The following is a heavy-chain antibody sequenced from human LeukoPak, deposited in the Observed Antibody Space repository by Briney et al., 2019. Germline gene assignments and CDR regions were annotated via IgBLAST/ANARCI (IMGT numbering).Heavy chain of an antibody. CDR1: GDSVSINSAA. CDR2: TYYMSKWNT. V-gene: IGHV6-1*01. Sequence: SQTLSLTCAISGDSVSINSAAWTWIRQSPSRGLEWLGRTYYMSKWNTQYAVSVESRIRINPDTSKNQFSLQLNSVAPEDTAVYYCARAAHGSHWFDPWGQGTLVTVSS. J-gene: IGHJ5*02. D-gene: IGHD2-15*01. CDR3: ARAAHGSHWFDP.